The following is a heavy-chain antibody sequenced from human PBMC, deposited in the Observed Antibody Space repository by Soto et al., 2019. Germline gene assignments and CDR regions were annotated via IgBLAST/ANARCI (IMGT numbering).Heavy chain of an antibody. CDR1: GFSISSGGYS. CDR2: IYHSGST. J-gene: IGHJ4*02. V-gene: IGHV4-30-2*01. CDR3: ARVTPGAAEFDY. Sequence: PSETLSLTCAVSGFSISSGGYSWSWIRQPPGKGLEWIGYIYHSGSTYYNPSLKSRVTISVDRSKNQFSLKLSSVTAADTAVYYCARVTPGAAEFDYWGQGTLVTVSS. D-gene: IGHD2-15*01.